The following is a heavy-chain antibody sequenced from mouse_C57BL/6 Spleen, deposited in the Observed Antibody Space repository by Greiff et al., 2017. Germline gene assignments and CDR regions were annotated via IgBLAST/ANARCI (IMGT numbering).Heavy chain of an antibody. V-gene: IGHV3-6*01. Sequence: DVQLQESGPGLVKPSQSLSLTCSVTGYSITSGYYWNWIRQFPGNKLEWMGYISYDGSNNYNPSLKNRISITRDTSKNQFFLKLNSVTTEDTATYYCARDTGYGNYDYWGQGTTRTVSS. D-gene: IGHD2-10*02. CDR3: ARDTGYGNYDY. J-gene: IGHJ2*01. CDR2: ISYDGSN. CDR1: GYSITSGYY.